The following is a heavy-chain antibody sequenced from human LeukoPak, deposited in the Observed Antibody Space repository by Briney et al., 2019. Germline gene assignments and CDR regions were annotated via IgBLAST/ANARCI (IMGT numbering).Heavy chain of an antibody. Sequence: GASVKVSCKVSGYTLTELSLHWVRQAPGKGLEWMGGFDPEDGETIYAQKFQGRVTMTEDTSTDTAYMELSSLRSEDTAVYYCATEGAAAPSYYYYGMDVWGQGTTVTVSS. CDR3: ATEGAAAPSYYYYGMDV. CDR2: FDPEDGET. CDR1: GYTLTELS. V-gene: IGHV1-24*01. J-gene: IGHJ6*02. D-gene: IGHD2-15*01.